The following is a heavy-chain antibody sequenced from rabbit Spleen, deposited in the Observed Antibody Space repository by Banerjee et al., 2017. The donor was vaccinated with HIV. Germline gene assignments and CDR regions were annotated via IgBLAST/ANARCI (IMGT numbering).Heavy chain of an antibody. D-gene: IGHD1-1*01. J-gene: IGHJ6*01. CDR3: ARDSSTSFSSYGMDL. CDR2: IDPVFGVT. V-gene: IGHV1S7*01. Sequence: HLKESGGGLVQPGGSLKLSCKASGFDYSAYYMSWVRQAPGKGLEWIGYIDPVFGVTVYANWVNGRFTISRDNAQNTLYLQMNSLTAADTATYFCARDSSTSFSSYGMDLWGPGTLVTVS. CDR1: GFDYSAYY.